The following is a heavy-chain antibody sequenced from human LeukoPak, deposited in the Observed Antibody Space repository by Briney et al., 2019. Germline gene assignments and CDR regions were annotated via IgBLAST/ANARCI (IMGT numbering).Heavy chain of an antibody. CDR2: ISRSSSYI. D-gene: IGHD3-10*01. V-gene: IGHV3-21*04. CDR1: GFTFSSHT. Sequence: GGSLGLSCAASGFTFSSHTMNWVRQAPGKGLEWVSSISRSSSYIYYADSMKGRFTISRDNAKNSLDLQMHSLRAEDTAVYYCARGSTVVRGVSPAGDYWGQGTLVTVSS. CDR3: ARGSTVVRGVSPAGDY. J-gene: IGHJ4*02.